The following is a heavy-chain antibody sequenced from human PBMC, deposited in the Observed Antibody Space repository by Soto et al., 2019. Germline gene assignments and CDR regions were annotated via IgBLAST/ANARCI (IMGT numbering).Heavy chain of an antibody. V-gene: IGHV4-34*01. CDR2: INHIGIT. CDR3: TRGYAINWHTPHY. CDR1: GGSFSGFY. J-gene: IGHJ4*02. D-gene: IGHD2-15*01. Sequence: SETLSLTCAVYGGSFSGFYWSWIRQPPGKGLEWIGEINHIGITNYNPSLKSRVTISVDTSKNQLSLKLNSVTAADTAVYYCTRGYAINWHTPHYWGQGSLVTVSS.